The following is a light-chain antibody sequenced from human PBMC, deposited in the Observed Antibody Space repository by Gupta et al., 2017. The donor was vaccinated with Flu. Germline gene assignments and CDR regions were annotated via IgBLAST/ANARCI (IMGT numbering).Light chain of an antibody. CDR1: NIGSKA. CDR3: HVWDSTSIHGV. V-gene: IGLV3-21*02. CDR2: DDS. J-gene: IGLJ3*02. Sequence: SYVLTQPPSVSVAPGQTARITCGGYNIGSKAVHWYQQQPGQAPVLVVYDDSARPSGIPERFSGSNSGNTATLTISRVEAGDEADYYCHVWDSTSIHGVFGGGTKLTVL.